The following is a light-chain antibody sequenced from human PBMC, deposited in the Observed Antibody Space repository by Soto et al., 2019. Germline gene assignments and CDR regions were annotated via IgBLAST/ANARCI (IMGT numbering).Light chain of an antibody. Sequence: QSALTQPASVSGSPGQLITISCTGTNSDLGTYNLVSWYQQHPGKAPKLIICEVNKWPSGVPSRFSGSKSGNTASLTISGLQADDEADYYCCSYAGSVAYVFGTGTKLTVL. CDR3: CSYAGSVAYV. V-gene: IGLV2-23*02. CDR2: EVN. CDR1: NSDLGTYNL. J-gene: IGLJ1*01.